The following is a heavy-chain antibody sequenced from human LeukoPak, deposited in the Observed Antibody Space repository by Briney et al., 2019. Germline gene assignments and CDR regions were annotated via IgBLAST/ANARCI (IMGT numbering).Heavy chain of an antibody. CDR2: INTDGSST. CDR1: GFTFSSYW. CDR3: ARASSGSHGDY. V-gene: IGHV3-74*01. D-gene: IGHD1-26*01. J-gene: IGHJ4*02. Sequence: GGSLRLSCAASGFTFSSYWMHWVRHAPGKGLVWVSRINTDGSSTNYADSVKGRFTISRDNAKNTLYLQMNSLRAEDTAVYYCARASSGSHGDYWGQGTLVTVSS.